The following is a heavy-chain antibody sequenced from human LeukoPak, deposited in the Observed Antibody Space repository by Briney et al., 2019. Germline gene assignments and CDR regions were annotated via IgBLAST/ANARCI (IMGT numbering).Heavy chain of an antibody. CDR2: ISSSSSYI. Sequence: GGSLRLSCAASGFTFSSYWMSWVRQAPGKGLEWVSSISSSSSYIYYADSVKGRFTISRDNAENSLYLQMNSLRAEDTAVYYCAMEGYSGKYPAYWGQGTLVTVSS. V-gene: IGHV3-21*01. D-gene: IGHD1-26*01. J-gene: IGHJ4*02. CDR1: GFTFSSYW. CDR3: AMEGYSGKYPAY.